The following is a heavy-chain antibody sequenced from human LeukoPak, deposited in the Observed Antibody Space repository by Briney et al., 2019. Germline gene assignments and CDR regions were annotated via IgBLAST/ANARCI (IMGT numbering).Heavy chain of an antibody. J-gene: IGHJ4*02. V-gene: IGHV4-4*09. CDR3: ARLAGSSSSHY. Sequence: PSETLSLTCTVSGGSISSYYWSWVRQPPGKGLEWIGYIYTSGSINYNPSLKSRVTISLDMSKNQFSLKLSSVTAADTAVYYCARLAGSSSSHYWGQGTLVTVSS. CDR1: GGSISSYY. CDR2: IYTSGSI. D-gene: IGHD6-6*01.